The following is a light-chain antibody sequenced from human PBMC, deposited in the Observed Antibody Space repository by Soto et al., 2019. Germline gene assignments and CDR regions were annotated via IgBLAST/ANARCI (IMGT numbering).Light chain of an antibody. CDR2: EVS. CDR3: CSHAGSRTFV. CDR1: SSDIGSYNL. V-gene: IGLV2-23*02. J-gene: IGLJ1*01. Sequence: QSALAQPASVSGSPRQSITISCTGTSSDIGSYNLVSWYQKHPDKAPKLIIYEVSERPSGVSNRFSGSKFGNTASLTISGLRAEDEADYYCCSHAGSRTFVFGTGTKVTLL.